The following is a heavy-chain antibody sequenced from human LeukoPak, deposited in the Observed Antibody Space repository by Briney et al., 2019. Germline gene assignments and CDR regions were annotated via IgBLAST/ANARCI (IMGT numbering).Heavy chain of an antibody. D-gene: IGHD3-10*01. CDR2: IYYSGST. Sequence: SETLTLTCTVSGGSVSTASYYWGWIRQPPGEGLEWIGSIYYSGSTSYNPSLKSRVTISVDTSKNQFSVKLSSVTAADTAVYYCASYGVMVRGVIMDDYWGQGTLVTVSS. CDR3: ASYGVMVRGVIMDDY. CDR1: GGSVSTASYY. J-gene: IGHJ4*02. V-gene: IGHV4-39*07.